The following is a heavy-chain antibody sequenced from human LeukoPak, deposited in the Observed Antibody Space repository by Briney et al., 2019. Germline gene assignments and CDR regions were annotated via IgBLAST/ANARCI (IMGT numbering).Heavy chain of an antibody. CDR2: ISGSDGST. Sequence: GGSLRLSCAASGFTFSSYAMNWVRLAPGKGLEWVSAISGSDGSTYYADSVKGRFTISRDNSRNTVYLQMNSLRAEDTAVYYCAKDMTIYSTSWYEYFQHWGQGTLVTVFS. V-gene: IGHV3-23*01. D-gene: IGHD6-13*01. J-gene: IGHJ1*01. CDR3: AKDMTIYSTSWYEYFQH. CDR1: GFTFSSYA.